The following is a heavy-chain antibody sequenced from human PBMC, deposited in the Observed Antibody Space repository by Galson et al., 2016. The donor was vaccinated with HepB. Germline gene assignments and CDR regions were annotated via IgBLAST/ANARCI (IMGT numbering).Heavy chain of an antibody. D-gene: IGHD3-10*01. Sequence: SLRLSCAASGFTFSSYGMHWVRQAPGKGLEWVANIKRDGTEKYYLDSVEGRFTVSRDNAKNSLSLQMDSLRAEDTAVYYCARGSYYGSGSYGIYFDYWGQGTLVTVSS. CDR1: GFTFSSYG. CDR2: IKRDGTEK. J-gene: IGHJ4*02. CDR3: ARGSYYGSGSYGIYFDY. V-gene: IGHV3-7*04.